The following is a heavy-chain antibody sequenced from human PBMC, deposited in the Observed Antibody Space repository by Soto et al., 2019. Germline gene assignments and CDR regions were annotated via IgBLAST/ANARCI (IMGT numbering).Heavy chain of an antibody. V-gene: IGHV4-39*01. CDR1: GGSVSSSGYY. Sequence: PSECPYLTCAVSGGSVSSSGYYWGWIRQPPGKGLEWIGSVYYSGSTFYNPSLKSRVTISVDTSKNQFSLRLSSVTAADAAAYYCARIYRNNWNNWFDPWGQGTLVTVSS. CDR3: ARIYRNNWNNWFDP. J-gene: IGHJ5*02. D-gene: IGHD1-1*01. CDR2: VYYSGST.